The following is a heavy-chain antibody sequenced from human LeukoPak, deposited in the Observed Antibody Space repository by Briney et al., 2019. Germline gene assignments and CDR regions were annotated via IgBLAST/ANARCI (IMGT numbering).Heavy chain of an antibody. Sequence: SQTLSLTCAISGDSVSINSNAGNWVRQSPSRGLEWRGRTYYRSKWFMDYAVSVKSRMTVNPDTTKNQFSLQLNSVTPEDTAVYYCVRERPKNPFDCWGQGTVVTVSS. CDR3: VRERPKNPFDC. D-gene: IGHD2/OR15-2a*01. CDR1: GDSVSINSNA. V-gene: IGHV6-1*01. CDR2: TYYRSKWFM. J-gene: IGHJ4*02.